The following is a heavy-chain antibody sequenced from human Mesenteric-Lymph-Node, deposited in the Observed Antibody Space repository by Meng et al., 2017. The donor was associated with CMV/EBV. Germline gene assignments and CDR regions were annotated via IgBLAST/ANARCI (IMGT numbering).Heavy chain of an antibody. CDR2: INPNGGST. D-gene: IGHD2-8*01. CDR3: ARDPQMYAGDH. CDR1: GYTVINSY. Sequence: SCKTSGYTVINSYIHWVRQAPGQGLEWMAIINPNGGSTSYLHKFYDRVTVTRDTSTSTVYMELRGLRSEDTAVYYCARDPQMYAGDHWGQGTLVTVSS. V-gene: IGHV1-46*01. J-gene: IGHJ4*02.